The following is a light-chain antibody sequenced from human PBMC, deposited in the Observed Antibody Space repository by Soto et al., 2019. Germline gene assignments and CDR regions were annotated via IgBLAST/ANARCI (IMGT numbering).Light chain of an antibody. J-gene: IGLJ3*02. CDR1: SSDIGAYNY. CDR3: SSYTTSLTLV. V-gene: IGLV2-14*01. Sequence: QSALTQPASVSGSHGQSITISCTGTSSDIGAYNYVSWYQQHPGKAPKLLIYGLTNRPSGVSNRFSGSKSGNTASLTISGLQAEDDADYYCSSYTTSLTLVFGGGTKLTVL. CDR2: GLT.